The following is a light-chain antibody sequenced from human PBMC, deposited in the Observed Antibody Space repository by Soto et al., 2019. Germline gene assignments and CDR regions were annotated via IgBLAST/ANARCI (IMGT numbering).Light chain of an antibody. CDR3: QQYSDSSGA. V-gene: IGKV1-5*01. CDR1: QSIGTW. Sequence: DIQVTQSPSTLSASVGDRVTITCGASQSIGTWLAWYQQKPGKAPKLLIFDASTLESGVPSRFSGSGSGTVFTLTISSLQPDVFATYYCQQYSDSSGAFGQGTRVEIK. J-gene: IGKJ1*01. CDR2: DAS.